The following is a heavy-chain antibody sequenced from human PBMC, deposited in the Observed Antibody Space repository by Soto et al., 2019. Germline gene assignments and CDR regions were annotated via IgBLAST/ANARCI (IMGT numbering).Heavy chain of an antibody. Sequence: EVQLVESGGGLVQPGGSLRLSCAASGFTFSSYWMHWVRQAPGKGLVWVSRINSDGSSTSYADSVKGRFTISRDNAKNTLYLQMNSLRAEDTAVYYCARLSSLLWFGKDFDYWGQGTLVTVSS. D-gene: IGHD3-10*01. J-gene: IGHJ4*02. V-gene: IGHV3-74*01. CDR3: ARLSSLLWFGKDFDY. CDR2: INSDGSST. CDR1: GFTFSSYW.